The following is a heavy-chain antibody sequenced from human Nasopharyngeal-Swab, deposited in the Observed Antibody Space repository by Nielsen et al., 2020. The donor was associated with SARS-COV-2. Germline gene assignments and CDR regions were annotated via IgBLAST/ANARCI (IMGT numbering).Heavy chain of an antibody. CDR2: IKEDGSEK. V-gene: IGHV3-7*05. J-gene: IGHJ4*02. CDR1: GFTFSSYW. CDR3: ARDYTRFDY. Sequence: GESPKISCAASGFTFSSYWMSWVRQAPGKGLEWVAYIKEDGSEKYFVDSVKGRFTISRDNAKNSLYLQMNSLRAEDTAVYYCARDYTRFDYWGQGTLVTVSS. D-gene: IGHD3-16*01.